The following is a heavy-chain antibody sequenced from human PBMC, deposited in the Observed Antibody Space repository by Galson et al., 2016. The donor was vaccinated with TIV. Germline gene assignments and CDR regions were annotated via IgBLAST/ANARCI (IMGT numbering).Heavy chain of an antibody. CDR2: IYLGGSLI. CDR1: GYRFTSSW. V-gene: IGHV5-51*01. J-gene: IGHJ3*02. Sequence: QSGAEVTKPEESLRISCKGSGYRFTSSWIGWVRQMPGKGLEWMGIIYLGGSLIRYRPSFQGQVTISADKSINIVYLEWSSLRASDTAMYYCARQNDYGDYRGDAFDIWGQGTMVTVSS. D-gene: IGHD4-17*01. CDR3: ARQNDYGDYRGDAFDI.